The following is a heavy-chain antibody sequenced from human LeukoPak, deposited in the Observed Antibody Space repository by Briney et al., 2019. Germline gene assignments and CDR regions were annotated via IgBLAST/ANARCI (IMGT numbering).Heavy chain of an antibody. CDR2: INPSGGST. J-gene: IGHJ4*02. CDR3: ARALGYVDIVATVVC. D-gene: IGHD5-12*01. Sequence: ASVKVSCKASGYTFTSYYMHWVRQAPGQGLEWMGIINPSGGSTSYAQKFRGRVTMTRDTSTSTVYTELSSLRSEDTAVYYCARALGYVDIVATVVCWGQGTLVTASS. V-gene: IGHV1-46*01. CDR1: GYTFTSYY.